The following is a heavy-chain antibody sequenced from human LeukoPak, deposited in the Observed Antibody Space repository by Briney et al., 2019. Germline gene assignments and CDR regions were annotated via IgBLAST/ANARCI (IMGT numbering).Heavy chain of an antibody. CDR3: ARAQPTYYYDSSGYLSSHYYYMDV. D-gene: IGHD3-22*01. CDR2: ISSSGSTI. CDR1: GFTFSDYY. V-gene: IGHV3-11*01. Sequence: GGSLRLSCAASGFTFSDYYMSWIRQAPGKELEWVSYISSSGSTIYYADSVKGRFTISRDNAKNSLYLQMNSLRAEDTAVYYCARAQPTYYYDSSGYLSSHYYYMDVWGKGTTVTVSS. J-gene: IGHJ6*03.